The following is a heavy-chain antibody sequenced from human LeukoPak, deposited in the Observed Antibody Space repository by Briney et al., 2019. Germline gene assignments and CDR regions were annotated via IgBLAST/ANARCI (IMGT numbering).Heavy chain of an antibody. D-gene: IGHD3-10*01. CDR3: ARDAGSADVLLWFGELLAPDY. V-gene: IGHV3-33*08. Sequence: GGSLRLSCAASGFTFSSYAMSWVRQAPGKGLEWVAVIWYDGSNKYYADSVKGRFTISRDNSKNTLYLQMNSLRAEDTAVYYCARDAGSADVLLWFGELLAPDYWGQGTLVTVSS. CDR2: IWYDGSNK. J-gene: IGHJ4*02. CDR1: GFTFSSYA.